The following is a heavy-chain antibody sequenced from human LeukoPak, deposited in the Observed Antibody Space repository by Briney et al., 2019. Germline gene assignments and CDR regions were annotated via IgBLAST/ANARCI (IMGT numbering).Heavy chain of an antibody. D-gene: IGHD5-24*01. CDR2: INDSGGNT. J-gene: IGHJ4*02. V-gene: IGHV3-23*01. CDR3: AKGSSDGRPYYFDY. CDR1: GFTFSDHY. Sequence: PGGSLRLSCAASGFTFSDHYMDWVRQAPGKGLEWVSAINDSGGNTYHADSVKGRFTISRDNSKNTLYLQMNSLRAEDTAVYYCAKGSSDGRPYYFDYWGQGTLVTISS.